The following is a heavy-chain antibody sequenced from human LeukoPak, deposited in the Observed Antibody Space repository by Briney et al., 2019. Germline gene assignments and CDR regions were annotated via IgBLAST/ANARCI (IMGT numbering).Heavy chain of an antibody. J-gene: IGHJ4*02. Sequence: ASVKVSCKASGYTFTSYGISWVRQAPGQGLEWMGWISAYNGNTNYTQKLQGRVTMTTDTSTSTAYMELRSLRSDDTAVYYCARASYDSSGYYFDYWGQGTLVTVSS. CDR3: ARASYDSSGYYFDY. CDR2: ISAYNGNT. V-gene: IGHV1-18*01. CDR1: GYTFTSYG. D-gene: IGHD3-22*01.